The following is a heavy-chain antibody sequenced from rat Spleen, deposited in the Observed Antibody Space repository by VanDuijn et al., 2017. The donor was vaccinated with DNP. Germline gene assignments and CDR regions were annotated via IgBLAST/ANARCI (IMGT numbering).Heavy chain of an antibody. CDR1: GFTFTAYY. CDR3: AKDGRAMDA. V-gene: IGHV5-20*01. Sequence: EVQLVESGGGLVQPGRSLKLSCAASGFTFTAYYMAWVRQAPTEGLEWVAYISYAGGSTYHGDSVKGRFTISRDNAKSTLYLQMNSLRSEDTATYYCAKDGRAMDAWGQGTSVTVSS. CDR2: ISYAGGST. J-gene: IGHJ4*01.